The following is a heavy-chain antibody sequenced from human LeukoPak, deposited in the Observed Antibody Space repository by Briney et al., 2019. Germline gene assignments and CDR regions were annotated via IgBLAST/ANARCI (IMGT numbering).Heavy chain of an antibody. Sequence: GGSLRLSCAASAFSFIGYTWHWVRQAPGKGLEWVAFISYDGSNNADSVKGRFTISRDNSKNTLYLQMNSLRAEDTAVYYCAKDWLWFGELSTGLWGQGTLVTVSS. D-gene: IGHD3-10*01. CDR2: ISYDGSN. CDR3: AKDWLWFGELSTGL. V-gene: IGHV3-30-3*01. J-gene: IGHJ4*02. CDR1: AFSFIGYT.